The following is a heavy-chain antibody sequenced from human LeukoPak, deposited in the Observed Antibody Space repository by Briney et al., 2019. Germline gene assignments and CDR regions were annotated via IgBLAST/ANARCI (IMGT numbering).Heavy chain of an antibody. J-gene: IGHJ4*02. CDR1: GFTFDDYA. D-gene: IGHD3-22*01. V-gene: IGHV3-9*03. Sequence: GGSLRLSCAASGFTFDDYAMHWVRQAPGKGLEWVSGISWNSGSIGYADSVKGRFTISRDNAKNSLYLQMNSLRAEDMALYYCAKDRYYDSSGMFDCWGQGTLVTASS. CDR2: ISWNSGSI. CDR3: AKDRYYDSSGMFDC.